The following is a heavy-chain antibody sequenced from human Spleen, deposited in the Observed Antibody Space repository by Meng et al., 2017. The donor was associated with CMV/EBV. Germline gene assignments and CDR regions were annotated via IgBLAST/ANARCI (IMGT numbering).Heavy chain of an antibody. Sequence: GGSLRLSCAASGFTFSSYALSWVRQAPGKGLEWVSVISGSGGNTYYADSVKGRFTTSRDNSKNTLHLQMNSLRAEDTAVYYCAKDPSDCSSTSCYRGIYYYYGMDVWGQGTTVTVSS. CDR3: AKDPSDCSSTSCYRGIYYYYGMDV. CDR1: GFTFSSYA. D-gene: IGHD2-2*02. V-gene: IGHV3-23*01. J-gene: IGHJ6*02. CDR2: ISGSGGNT.